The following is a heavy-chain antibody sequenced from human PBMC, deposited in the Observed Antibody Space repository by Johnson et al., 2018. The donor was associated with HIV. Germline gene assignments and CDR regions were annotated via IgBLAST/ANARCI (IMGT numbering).Heavy chain of an antibody. CDR2: IRYAGSNK. Sequence: QVQLVESGGGVVQPGRSLRLSCAASGFTFSSYAMHWFRQAPGKGLEWVAFIRYAGSNKYYADSVKGRFTISRDHSKNTLYLQMNSLRAEDTAVYYWSREEGDYGDSITDDVFDLWGQGTVVTVSS. D-gene: IGHD4-17*01. CDR1: GFTFSSYA. V-gene: IGHV3-33*08. J-gene: IGHJ3*01. CDR3: SREEGDYGDSITDDVFDL.